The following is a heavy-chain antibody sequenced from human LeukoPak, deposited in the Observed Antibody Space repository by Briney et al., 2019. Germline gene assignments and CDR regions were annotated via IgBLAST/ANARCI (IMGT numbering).Heavy chain of an antibody. CDR1: GYTFTGYF. Sequence: ASVKVSCKASGYTFTGYFTHWVRQAPGQGLEWMGWINPNSGGTNFAQKFQGRVTMTRDTSISTAYMELSRLRSDDTAVYYCASRGGSGNYDFDYWGQGTLVTVSS. D-gene: IGHD3-10*01. CDR3: ASRGGSGNYDFDY. J-gene: IGHJ4*02. V-gene: IGHV1-2*02. CDR2: INPNSGGT.